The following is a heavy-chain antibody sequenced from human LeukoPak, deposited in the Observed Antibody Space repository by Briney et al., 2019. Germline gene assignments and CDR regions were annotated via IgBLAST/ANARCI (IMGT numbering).Heavy chain of an antibody. CDR3: ARDRCGYSSTCPFDY. J-gene: IGHJ4*02. CDR1: GFTFSSYP. CDR2: ISYDGSNK. Sequence: GRSLRLSCAASGFTFSSYPMHWVRRAPGKGLEWLAFISYDGSNKYYADSVKGRFTISRDNSKNTLHLQMNSLRAEDTAVYYCARDRCGYSSTCPFDYWGQGTLVTVSS. V-gene: IGHV3-30-3*01. D-gene: IGHD6-13*01.